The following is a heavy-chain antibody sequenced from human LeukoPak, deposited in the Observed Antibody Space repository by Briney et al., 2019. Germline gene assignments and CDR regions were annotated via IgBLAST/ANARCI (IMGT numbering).Heavy chain of an antibody. CDR3: ARGSYGSGSYLYYFDY. J-gene: IGHJ4*02. D-gene: IGHD3-10*01. CDR2: IYYSGST. CDR1: GGSISSSSYY. V-gene: IGHV4-61*05. Sequence: PSETLSLTCTVSGGSISSSSYYWGWIRQPPGKGLEWIGYIYYSGSTNYNPSLKSRVTISVDTSKNQFSLKLSSVTAADTAVYYCARGSYGSGSYLYYFDYWGQGTLVTVSS.